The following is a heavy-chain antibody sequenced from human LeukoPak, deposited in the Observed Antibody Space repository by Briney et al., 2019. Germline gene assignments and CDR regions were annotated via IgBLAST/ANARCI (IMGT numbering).Heavy chain of an antibody. Sequence: GGSLTLSCAASVFTLNNHHMNCVRQAPGKGLEWVSSISSSSSYIYYAESVKGRFTISRDNAKNSLYLQMNSLRAEDTAVYYCARGIRHCSSTSCYTNYYYMDVWGKGTTVTVSS. CDR2: ISSSSSYI. CDR3: ARGIRHCSSTSCYTNYYYMDV. V-gene: IGHV3-21*01. D-gene: IGHD2-2*02. CDR1: VFTLNNHH. J-gene: IGHJ6*03.